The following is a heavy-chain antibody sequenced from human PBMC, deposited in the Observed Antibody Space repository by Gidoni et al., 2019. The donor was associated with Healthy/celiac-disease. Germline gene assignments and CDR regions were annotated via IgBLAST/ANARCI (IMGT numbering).Heavy chain of an antibody. CDR3: ARDQEAAAGTFDY. D-gene: IGHD6-13*01. J-gene: IGHJ4*02. Sequence: QVQLVESGGGVVQPGRSLRLSCAPSGFTFSSYGMHWVRQAPGKGLEWVAGIWYDGSNKYYADSVKGRFTISRDNSKNTLYLQMNSLRAEDTAVYYCARDQEAAAGTFDYWGQGTLVTVSS. V-gene: IGHV3-33*01. CDR2: IWYDGSNK. CDR1: GFTFSSYG.